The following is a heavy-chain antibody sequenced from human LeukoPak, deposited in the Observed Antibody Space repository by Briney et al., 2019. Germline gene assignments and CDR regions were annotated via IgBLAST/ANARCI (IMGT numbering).Heavy chain of an antibody. D-gene: IGHD5-12*01. V-gene: IGHV4-34*01. CDR3: ARKRGRSMATNLIFDY. Sequence: PSETLSLTCAVYGGSFSGYYRSWIRQPPGKGLEWIGEINHSGSTNYNPSLKSRVTISVDTSKNQFSLKLSSVTAADTAVYYCARKRGRSMATNLIFDYWGQGTLVTVSS. CDR2: INHSGST. CDR1: GGSFSGYY. J-gene: IGHJ4*02.